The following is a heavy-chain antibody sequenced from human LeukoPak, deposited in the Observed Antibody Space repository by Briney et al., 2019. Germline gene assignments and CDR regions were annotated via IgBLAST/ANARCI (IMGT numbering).Heavy chain of an antibody. J-gene: IGHJ4*02. CDR3: AKVSGYGSVITVYDY. CDR1: GFTFDDYA. V-gene: IGHV3-9*01. CDR2: ISWNSGSI. D-gene: IGHD3-10*01. Sequence: PGGSLRLSCAASGFTFDDYAMHWVRQAPGKGLEWVSGISWNSGSIGYADSVKGRFTISRDNAKNSLYLQMNSLRAEDTALYYCAKVSGYGSVITVYDYWVQGTLVAVCS.